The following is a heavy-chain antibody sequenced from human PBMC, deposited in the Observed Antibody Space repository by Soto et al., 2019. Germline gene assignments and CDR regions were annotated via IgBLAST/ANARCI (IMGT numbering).Heavy chain of an antibody. CDR1: GYTFTGYY. D-gene: IGHD6-13*01. Sequence: ASVKVSCKASGYTFTGYYMHWVRPAPGQGLAWMGWINPNSGGTKYAQKFQGWVTMTRDTSISTAYMELSRLRSDDTAVYYCARAGYSSSWYDYWGQGTLVTVSS. V-gene: IGHV1-2*04. CDR3: ARAGYSSSWYDY. J-gene: IGHJ4*02. CDR2: INPNSGGT.